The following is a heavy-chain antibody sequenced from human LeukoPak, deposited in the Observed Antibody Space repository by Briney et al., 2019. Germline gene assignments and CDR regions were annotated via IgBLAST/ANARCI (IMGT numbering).Heavy chain of an antibody. CDR1: GGSISSYY. V-gene: IGHV4-4*07. CDR3: AGTPVVPAAIDYYYYYMDV. CDR2: IYTSGGT. Sequence: SETLSLTCTVSGGSISSYYWSWIRQPAGKGLEWIRRIYTSGGTNYNPSLKSRVTMSVDTSKNQFSLKLSSVTAADTAVYYCAGTPVVPAAIDYYYYYMDVWGKGTTVTVSS. J-gene: IGHJ6*03. D-gene: IGHD2-2*01.